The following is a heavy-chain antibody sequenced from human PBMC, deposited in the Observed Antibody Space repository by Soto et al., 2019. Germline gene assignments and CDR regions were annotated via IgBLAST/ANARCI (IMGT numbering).Heavy chain of an antibody. CDR2: ISYDGSNT. Sequence: QLQLVESGGGVVQPGRYLRLSCAASGFTFSSYAMHWVRQAPGKGLEWVSVISYDGSNTYYADSVKGRFTISRDNYKNTLYLQMNSLRAEDTAVYYCASVGSGWANYYYYGMDVWGQGTPVTVSS. CDR3: ASVGSGWANYYYYGMDV. V-gene: IGHV3-30-3*01. J-gene: IGHJ6*02. D-gene: IGHD6-19*01. CDR1: GFTFSSYA.